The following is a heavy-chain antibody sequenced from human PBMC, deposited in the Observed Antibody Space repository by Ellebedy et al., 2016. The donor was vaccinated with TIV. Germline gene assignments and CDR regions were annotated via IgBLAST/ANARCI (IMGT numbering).Heavy chain of an antibody. Sequence: ASVKVSXXASGYTFTGYYMHWVRQAPGQGLEWMGWINPNSGGTNYAQKLQGRVTMTTDTSTSTAYMELRSLRSDDTAVYYCARVVVVVPAATGWFDPWGQGTLVTVSS. CDR3: ARVVVVVPAATGWFDP. V-gene: IGHV1-2*02. J-gene: IGHJ5*02. CDR1: GYTFTGYY. D-gene: IGHD2-2*01. CDR2: INPNSGGT.